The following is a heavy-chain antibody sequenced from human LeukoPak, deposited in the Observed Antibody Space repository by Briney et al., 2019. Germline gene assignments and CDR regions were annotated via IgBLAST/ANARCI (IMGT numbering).Heavy chain of an antibody. Sequence: GGSLRLSCAASGFTFSSYSMNWVRQAPGKGLEGVSSISSSSSYIYYADSVKGRFTISRDNPKNSLYLQMNSLRAEDTAVYYCARGRIQLWSMDYYYGMDVWGQGTTVTVSS. V-gene: IGHV3-21*04. CDR3: ARGRIQLWSMDYYYGMDV. J-gene: IGHJ6*02. D-gene: IGHD5-18*01. CDR1: GFTFSSYS. CDR2: ISSSSSYI.